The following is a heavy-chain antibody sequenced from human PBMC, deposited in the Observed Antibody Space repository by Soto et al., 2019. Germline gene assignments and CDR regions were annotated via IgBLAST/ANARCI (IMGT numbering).Heavy chain of an antibody. J-gene: IGHJ6*02. V-gene: IGHV3-13*01. CDR1: GFTFSRYD. Sequence: QLVESGGGLVQPGESLRLSCAASGFTFSRYDMHWVREVTDKGLEWFAGIGTTGDTHYPDSVKVRFTISRDNAKNSLYLQMNSPRAGDTAVYYCARKTYGLDVWGQGTTVTVSS. CDR3: ARKTYGLDV. CDR2: IGTTGDT.